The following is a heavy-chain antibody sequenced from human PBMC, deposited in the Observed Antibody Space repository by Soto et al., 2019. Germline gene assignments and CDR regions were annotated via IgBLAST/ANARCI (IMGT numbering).Heavy chain of an antibody. CDR3: ARDGLGICVDKGYFAY. CDR2: ISISGGSI. J-gene: IGHJ4*02. Sequence: PGGSLRLSCAASGFPFSDYYMSWIRQSPGKGLEWVSYISISGGSINYADSVKGRFTISRDNAKNSLYLQMNSLGAEDTAVYYCARDGLGICVDKGYFAYWGQETRATVPQ. D-gene: IGHD2-15*01. V-gene: IGHV3-11*01. CDR1: GFPFSDYY.